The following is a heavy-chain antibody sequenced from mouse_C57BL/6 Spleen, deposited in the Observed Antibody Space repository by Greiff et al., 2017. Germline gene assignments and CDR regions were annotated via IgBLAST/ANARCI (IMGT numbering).Heavy chain of an antibody. CDR3: ARHEEDQSRTGAWYFDV. J-gene: IGHJ1*03. CDR2: FYPGSGSI. CDR1: GYTFTEYT. D-gene: IGHD4-1*01. V-gene: IGHV1-62-2*01. Sequence: QVQLKESGAELVKPGASVTLSCKASGYTFTEYTIHWVKQRSGQGLEWIGWFYPGSGSIKYNEKFKDKATLTADKSSSTVYMELSRLTSEDSGVYCCARHEEDQSRTGAWYFDVWGTGTTVTVSS.